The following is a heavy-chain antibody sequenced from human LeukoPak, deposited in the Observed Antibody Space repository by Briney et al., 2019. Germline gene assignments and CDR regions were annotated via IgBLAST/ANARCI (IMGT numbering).Heavy chain of an antibody. CDR3: AKDFGFQLWSTQGVFDI. J-gene: IGHJ3*02. V-gene: IGHV3-30*18. Sequence: PGGSLRLSWVASGFTFNTYGMNWVCQAPAKGLELVAVISHHGSNRFYADSVKGRFTISRENSNNMVYLQMNGLRAEDTAVYYCAKDFGFQLWSTQGVFDIWGQGTMVTVSS. CDR1: GFTFNTYG. D-gene: IGHD3-10*01. CDR2: ISHHGSNR.